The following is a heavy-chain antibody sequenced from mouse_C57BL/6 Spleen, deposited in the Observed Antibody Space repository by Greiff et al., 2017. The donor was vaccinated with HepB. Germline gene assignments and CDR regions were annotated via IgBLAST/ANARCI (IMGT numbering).Heavy chain of an antibody. CDR1: GYTFTSYW. Sequence: QVQLQQPGAELVRPGSSVKLSCKASGYTFTSYWMDWVKQRPGQGLEWIGNIYPSDSETHYSQKFKDKATLTVDKSSSTAYMQLSSLTSEDSAVYYCARKRSFGTSAGYFDVWGTGTTVTVSS. J-gene: IGHJ1*03. D-gene: IGHD6-1*01. V-gene: IGHV1-61*01. CDR2: IYPSDSET. CDR3: ARKRSFGTSAGYFDV.